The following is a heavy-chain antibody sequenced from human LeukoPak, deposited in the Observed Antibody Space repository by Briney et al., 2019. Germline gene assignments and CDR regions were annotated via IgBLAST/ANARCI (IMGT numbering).Heavy chain of an antibody. D-gene: IGHD6-19*01. CDR1: GYSFTSYW. CDR3: ARNQLIPGIAVARVTPYDY. J-gene: IGHJ4*02. CDR2: IYPGDSDT. V-gene: IGHV5-51*01. Sequence: GESLKISCKGSGYSFTSYWIGWVRQMPGKGLEWMGIIYPGDSDTRYSPSFQGQVTISADKSISTAYLQWSSLKASDTAMYYCARNQLIPGIAVARVTPYDYWGQGTLVTVSS.